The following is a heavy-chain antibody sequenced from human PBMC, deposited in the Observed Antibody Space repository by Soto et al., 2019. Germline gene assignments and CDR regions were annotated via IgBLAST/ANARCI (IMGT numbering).Heavy chain of an antibody. V-gene: IGHV4-34*01. CDR1: GGSFSGYY. D-gene: IGHD3-22*01. Sequence: QVQLQQWGAGLLKPSETLSLTCAVYGGSFSGYYWSWIRQPPGKGLEWIGEINHSGSTNYNPSLKSRVTISEDTSKNQFSLKLSSVTAADTAVYYCARRGYYDSSGYYFDYWGQGTLVTVSS. CDR2: INHSGST. J-gene: IGHJ4*02. CDR3: ARRGYYDSSGYYFDY.